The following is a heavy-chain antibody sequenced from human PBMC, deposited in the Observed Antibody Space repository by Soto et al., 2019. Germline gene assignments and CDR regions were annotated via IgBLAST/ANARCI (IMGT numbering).Heavy chain of an antibody. V-gene: IGHV1-2*04. J-gene: IGHJ4*02. CDR2: INPNSGGT. D-gene: IGHD3-3*01. Sequence: ASVKVSCKASGYTFTGYYMHWVRQAPGQGLEWMGWINPNSGGTNYAQKFQGWVTMTRDTSISTAYMELSRLRSDDTAVYYCVRERSGYYPLFDYWGQGTLVTVSS. CDR1: GYTFTGYY. CDR3: VRERSGYYPLFDY.